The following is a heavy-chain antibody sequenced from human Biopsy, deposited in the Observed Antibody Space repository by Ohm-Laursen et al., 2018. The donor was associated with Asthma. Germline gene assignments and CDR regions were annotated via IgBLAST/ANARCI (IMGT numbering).Heavy chain of an antibody. Sequence: AASVKVSCKSSGGTLNNYAINWVRQAPGQGLEWMGGISPIFGSIKYAQKFQDRVTISADVFRNTVHLELSSLRSEDSAVYYCAREVSTVDYGYYYFAMDVWGQGTTVTVSS. CDR3: AREVSTVDYGYYYFAMDV. CDR1: GGTLNNYA. D-gene: IGHD4-17*01. J-gene: IGHJ6*02. V-gene: IGHV1-69*13. CDR2: ISPIFGSI.